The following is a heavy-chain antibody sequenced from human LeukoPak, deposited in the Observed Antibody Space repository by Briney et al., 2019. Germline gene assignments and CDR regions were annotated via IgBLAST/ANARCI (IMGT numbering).Heavy chain of an antibody. V-gene: IGHV3-49*04. CDR1: GFTFGDYA. Sequence: PGGSPRLSCTASGFTFGDYAMSWVRQAPGKGLEWVGFIRSKAYGGTTEYAASVKGRFTISRDDSKSIAYLQMNSLKTEDTAVYYCTSENDVLRFLEWLLPTDYWGQGTLVTVSS. CDR3: TSENDVLRFLEWLLPTDY. J-gene: IGHJ4*02. CDR2: IRSKAYGGTT. D-gene: IGHD3-3*01.